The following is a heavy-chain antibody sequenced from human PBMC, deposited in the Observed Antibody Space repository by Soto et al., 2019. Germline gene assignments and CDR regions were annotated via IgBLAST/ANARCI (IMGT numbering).Heavy chain of an antibody. J-gene: IGHJ4*02. CDR2: ISSNSDTI. V-gene: IGHV3-9*02. D-gene: IGHD4-17*01. Sequence: EVQLVESGGGLVQPGRSLRLSCVASGFTADDYAMHWVRQAPGKGLEWVSGISSNSDTINYADSVKGRFTISRDNVKSSLFLQMNSLRPEDTALYYCAKDMTWGGMTTIHYFDSWGQGTLVTVSS. CDR3: AKDMTWGGMTTIHYFDS. CDR1: GFTADDYA.